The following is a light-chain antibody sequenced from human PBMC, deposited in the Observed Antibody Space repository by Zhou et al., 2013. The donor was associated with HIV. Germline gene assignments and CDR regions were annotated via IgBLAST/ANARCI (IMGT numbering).Light chain of an antibody. V-gene: IGKV3D-15*01. J-gene: IGKJ2*01. Sequence: EKVMTQSPATLSVSPGERATLSCRASQSVDTDLAWYQQRPGQPPRLLIYGASVRAPGIPDRFSGSGSGRDFTLTISGLQPEDFALYYCQQYDTWPSFGQGTKLQIK. CDR1: QSVDTD. CDR3: QQYDTWPS. CDR2: GAS.